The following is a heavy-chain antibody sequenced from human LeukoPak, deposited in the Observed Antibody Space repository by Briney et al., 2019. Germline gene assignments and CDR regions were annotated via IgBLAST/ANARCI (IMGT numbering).Heavy chain of an antibody. CDR3: ARVGPDNSGSIDY. V-gene: IGHV3-7*01. D-gene: IGHD6-19*01. CDR1: GFTFSSYW. CDR2: IKQDGSEK. Sequence: PGGSLRHSCAASGFTFSSYWMSWVRQAPGKGLEWVANIKQDGSEKYYVDSVKGRFTISRDNAKNSLSLQMNSLRAEDTAMYYCARVGPDNSGSIDYWGQGTRVTVSS. J-gene: IGHJ4*02.